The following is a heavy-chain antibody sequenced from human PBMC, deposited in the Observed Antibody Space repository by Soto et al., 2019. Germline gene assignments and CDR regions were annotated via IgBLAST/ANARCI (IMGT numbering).Heavy chain of an antibody. Sequence: GASVKVSCKASGYTFASYAISWMRQAPGQGLEWMGWISAYNGNTNYAQKLQGRVTMTTDTSTSTAYMELRSLRSDDTAVYYCAKGPYDSSDYYHDYWGQGTLVTVSS. D-gene: IGHD3-22*01. CDR2: ISAYNGNT. CDR3: AKGPYDSSDYYHDY. CDR1: GYTFASYA. J-gene: IGHJ4*02. V-gene: IGHV1-18*01.